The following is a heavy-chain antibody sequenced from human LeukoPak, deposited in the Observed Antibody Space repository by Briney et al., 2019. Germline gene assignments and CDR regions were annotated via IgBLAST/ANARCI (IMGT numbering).Heavy chain of an antibody. CDR1: GDSISSYY. J-gene: IGHJ4*02. CDR3: ARSSATGLVNY. Sequence: SETLSLTCTVSGDSISSYYWGWIRQPPGKGLEWIGNIYYSGSTYYNASLKSRVTISVDTSKNQFSLKLSSVTATDTAVYFCARSSATGLVNYWGQGTLVTV. V-gene: IGHV4-39*01. D-gene: IGHD2-21*01. CDR2: IYYSGST.